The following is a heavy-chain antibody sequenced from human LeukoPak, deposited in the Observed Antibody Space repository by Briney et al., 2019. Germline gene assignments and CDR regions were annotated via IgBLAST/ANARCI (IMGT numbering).Heavy chain of an antibody. CDR2: ISYDGSNK. Sequence: GRSLRLSCAASGFTFSSYGMHWVRQAPGKGVEWVAVISYDGSNKYYADSVKGRFTISRDNSKNTLYLQMNSLRAEDTAVYYCAKDAPGYSSGWYWGQGTLVTVSS. V-gene: IGHV3-30*18. D-gene: IGHD6-19*01. CDR1: GFTFSSYG. CDR3: AKDAPGYSSGWY. J-gene: IGHJ4*02.